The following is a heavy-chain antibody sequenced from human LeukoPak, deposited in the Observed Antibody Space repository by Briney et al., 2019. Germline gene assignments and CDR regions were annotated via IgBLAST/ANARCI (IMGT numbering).Heavy chain of an antibody. J-gene: IGHJ6*03. V-gene: IGHV3-30*18. D-gene: IGHD3-22*01. CDR3: AKGMGDSSGSYYRIWYYMDV. CDR2: ISYDGSNK. CDR1: GFTFSSYG. Sequence: WRSLRLSCAASGFTFSSYGMLRVRQAPGKGLEWVAVISYDGSNKYYADSVKGRFTISRDNSKNTLYLQMNSLRAEDTAVYYCAKGMGDSSGSYYRIWYYMDVWGKGTTVTVSS.